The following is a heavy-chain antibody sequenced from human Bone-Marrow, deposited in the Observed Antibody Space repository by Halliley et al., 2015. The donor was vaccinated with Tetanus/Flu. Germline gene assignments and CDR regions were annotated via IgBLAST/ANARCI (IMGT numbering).Heavy chain of an antibody. CDR1: GGSVSSGGYY. D-gene: IGHD2-8*02. CDR3: ARAMGSVKWFDP. Sequence: LRLSCTVSGGSVSSGGYYWSWIRQHPGKGLEWIGYIYKSGSTYYSPSLKSQATMSLDTSKNQFSLKLSSVTAADTAVYYCARAMGSVKWFDPWGQGTLVTVSS. V-gene: IGHV4-31*02. J-gene: IGHJ5*02. CDR2: IYKSGST.